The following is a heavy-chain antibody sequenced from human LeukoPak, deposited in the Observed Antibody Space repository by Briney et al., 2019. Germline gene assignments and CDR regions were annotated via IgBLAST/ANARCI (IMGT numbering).Heavy chain of an antibody. D-gene: IGHD1-26*01. J-gene: IGHJ1*01. V-gene: IGHV1-69*02. CDR1: VDTFSSYT. CDR3: ARALIVGATIGAFQH. CDR2: IILILCIT. Sequence: SVKVSCEASVDTFSSYTISWVRQAPGQGLEWMGRIILILCITNYVQNFQGRATITADKSTSTAYMELSSLRSEDTAVYYCARALIVGATIGAFQHWGQGTLVTVSS.